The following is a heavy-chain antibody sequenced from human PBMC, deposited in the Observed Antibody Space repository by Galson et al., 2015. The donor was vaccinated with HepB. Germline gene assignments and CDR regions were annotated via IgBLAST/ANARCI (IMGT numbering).Heavy chain of an antibody. CDR1: GFTFSSYA. CDR2: ISYDGSNK. D-gene: IGHD3-22*01. V-gene: IGHV3-30*04. Sequence: SLRLSCAASGFTFSSYAMHWVRQAPGKGLEWVAVISYDGSNKYFADSVKGRFTISRDNSKNTVYLQMNSLRAEDTAVYYCARSDDSSGYWGGFFDYWGRGTLVTVSS. CDR3: ARSDDSSGYWGGFFDY. J-gene: IGHJ4*02.